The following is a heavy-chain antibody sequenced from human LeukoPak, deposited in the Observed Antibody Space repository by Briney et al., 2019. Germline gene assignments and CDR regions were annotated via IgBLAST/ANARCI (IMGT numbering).Heavy chain of an antibody. CDR3: ATNYLYSGSPHAFDI. CDR1: GFTFSSYS. CDR2: ISSSSSYI. D-gene: IGHD1-26*01. J-gene: IGHJ3*02. V-gene: IGHV3-21*01. Sequence: PGGSLRLSCAASGFTFSSYSMNWVRQAPGKGLEWVSSISSSSSYIYYADSVKGRFTISRDNAKNSLYLQMNSLRAEDTAVYYCATNYLYSGSPHAFDIWGQGTMVTVSS.